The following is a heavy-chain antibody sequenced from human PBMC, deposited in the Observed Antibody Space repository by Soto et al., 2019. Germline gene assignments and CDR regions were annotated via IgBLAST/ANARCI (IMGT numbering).Heavy chain of an antibody. CDR2: ISGYKGNT. Sequence: QVQLVQSGAEVKKPGASVRLSCKASGYTFTNYGITWVRQAPGQGLQWMGWISGYKGNTNYAQNLQGRVAMSTDTSTSTAYMELRRLSSDDTAVYYCARGEDGSAGYREYWGQGTLVTVSS. J-gene: IGHJ4*02. V-gene: IGHV1-18*01. CDR1: GYTFTNYG. CDR3: ARGEDGSAGYREY. D-gene: IGHD6-19*01.